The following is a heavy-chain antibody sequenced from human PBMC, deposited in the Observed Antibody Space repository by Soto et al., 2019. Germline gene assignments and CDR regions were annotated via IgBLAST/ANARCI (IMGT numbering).Heavy chain of an antibody. D-gene: IGHD3-10*01. CDR2: INPSGGST. J-gene: IGHJ5*02. Sequence: GASVKVSCKVSGYTLTELSMHWVRQAPGQGLEWMGIINPSGGSTSYAQKFQGRVTMTRDTSTSTVYMELSSLRSEDTAVYYCARIYGSAPIHHNYFDPWGQGTLVTVSS. CDR3: ARIYGSAPIHHNYFDP. CDR1: GYTLTELS. V-gene: IGHV1-46*03.